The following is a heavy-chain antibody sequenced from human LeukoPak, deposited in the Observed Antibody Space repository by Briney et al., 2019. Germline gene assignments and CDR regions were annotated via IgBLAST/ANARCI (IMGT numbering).Heavy chain of an antibody. CDR2: IYDSGTS. Sequence: SETLSLTCTVSGGSISNYFWSWIRQPPGKGLEWVACIYDSGTSNYNPSLKSRVTISVDTSKNQFSLSLSSVTAADTAVYYCARSNGWYSFDYWGQGTLVTVSS. V-gene: IGHV4-59*01. CDR3: ARSNGWYSFDY. J-gene: IGHJ4*02. D-gene: IGHD6-19*01. CDR1: GGSISNYF.